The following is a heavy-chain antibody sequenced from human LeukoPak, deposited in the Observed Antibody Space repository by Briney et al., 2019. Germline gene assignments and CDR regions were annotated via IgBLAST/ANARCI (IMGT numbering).Heavy chain of an antibody. D-gene: IGHD3-22*01. CDR3: ARVYYDSSGYPD. CDR1: GYSISSGYY. V-gene: IGHV4-38-2*02. CDR2: IYHSGST. J-gene: IGHJ4*02. Sequence: PSETLSLTCTVSGYSISSGYYWGWIRQPPGKGLEWIGSIYHSGSTYYNPSLKSRVTISVDTSKNQFSLKLSSVTAADTAVYYCARVYYDSSGYPDWGQGTLVTVSS.